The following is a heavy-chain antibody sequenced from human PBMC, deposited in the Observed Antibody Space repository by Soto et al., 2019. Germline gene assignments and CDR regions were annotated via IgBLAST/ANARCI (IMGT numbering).Heavy chain of an antibody. V-gene: IGHV1-8*01. J-gene: IGHJ5*02. CDR1: GYTFTSYD. D-gene: IGHD1-20*01. CDR3: ATPRRGNWNLDNNWFDP. Sequence: ASVKVSCKASGYTFTSYDINWVRQATGQGLEWMGWMNPNSGNTGYAQKFQGRVTMTEDTSTDTAYMELSSLRSEDTAVYYCATPRRGNWNLDNNWFDPWGQGTLVTVSS. CDR2: MNPNSGNT.